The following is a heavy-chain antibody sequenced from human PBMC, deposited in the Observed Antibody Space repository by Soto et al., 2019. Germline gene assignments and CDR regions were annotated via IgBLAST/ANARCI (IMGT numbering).Heavy chain of an antibody. Sequence: QVQLEQSGGEVKKPGSSVKVSCKASGVTFSKFIMTWVRQAPGLGLEWVGGIIPIFGTANYAQKFQGRVTITADESTSTTYLEVSKLRSEDTAVYYCANVRYSSPMGYYYGMDVWGQGTAVTVSS. V-gene: IGHV1-69*01. D-gene: IGHD6-19*01. J-gene: IGHJ6*02. CDR3: ANVRYSSPMGYYYGMDV. CDR2: IIPIFGTA. CDR1: GVTFSKFI.